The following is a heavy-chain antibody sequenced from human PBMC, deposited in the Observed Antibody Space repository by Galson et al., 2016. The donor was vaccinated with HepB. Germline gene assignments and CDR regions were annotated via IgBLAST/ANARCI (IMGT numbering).Heavy chain of an antibody. CDR1: GHTIASYG. CDR3: AINHSNTMDY. J-gene: IGHJ4*02. V-gene: IGHV1-18*01. CDR2: ISPYNGYT. D-gene: IGHD2/OR15-2a*01. Sequence: SVKVSCKASGHTIASYGVTWVRQAPGQGLEWMGWISPYNGYTSYAPSLQGRVTMTTDTSTNTAYMELRGLTYDDTALYYCAINHSNTMDYWGQGTLVTVSS.